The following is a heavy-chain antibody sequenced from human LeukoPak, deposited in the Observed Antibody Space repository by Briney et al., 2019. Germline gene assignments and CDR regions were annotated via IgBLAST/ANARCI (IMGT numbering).Heavy chain of an antibody. CDR1: GYTFTGYY. CDR2: INPNSGGT. J-gene: IGHJ4*02. V-gene: IGHV1-2*02. Sequence: PVASVKVSCKASGYTFTGYYMHWVRQAPGQGLEWMGWINPNSGGTNYAQKFQGRVTMTRDTSISTAYMELSRLRSDDTAVYYCATDILNIVVVPAANGGFDYWGQGTLVTVSS. D-gene: IGHD2-2*01. CDR3: ATDILNIVVVPAANGGFDY.